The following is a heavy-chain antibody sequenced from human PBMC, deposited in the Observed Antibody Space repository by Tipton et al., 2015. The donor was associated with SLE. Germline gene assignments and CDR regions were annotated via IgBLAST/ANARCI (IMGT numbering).Heavy chain of an antibody. J-gene: IGHJ3*02. V-gene: IGHV3-21*04. CDR1: GFTFSGYS. Sequence: SLRLSCAASGFTFSGYSINWVRQAPGKGLEWVSSISSNSNYIYYADSVKGRFTISRDYAKHSLYLQMNSLRAEDTALYYCARAMYSSSWPDAFDIWGQGTMVTVSS. CDR3: ARAMYSSSWPDAFDI. CDR2: ISSNSNYI. D-gene: IGHD6-13*01.